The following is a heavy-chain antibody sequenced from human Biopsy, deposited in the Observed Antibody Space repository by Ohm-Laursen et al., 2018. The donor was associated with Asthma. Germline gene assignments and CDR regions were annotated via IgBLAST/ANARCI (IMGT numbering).Heavy chain of an antibody. D-gene: IGHD6-13*01. V-gene: IGHV4-59*01. J-gene: IGHJ5*02. Sequence: GTLSLTCTVSPGSINDYYWNWIRQFPGKGLEWIGYVHSSGSTRFNPSLKSRVTVSVDTSVDQVSLKLSSVSAADTAIYYCARATSTWSQSGPHFFDHWGSGTLVTVSS. CDR2: VHSSGST. CDR3: ARATSTWSQSGPHFFDH. CDR1: PGSINDYY.